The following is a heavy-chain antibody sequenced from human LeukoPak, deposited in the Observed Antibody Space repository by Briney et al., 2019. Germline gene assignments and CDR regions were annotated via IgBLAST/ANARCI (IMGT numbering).Heavy chain of an antibody. V-gene: IGHV1-2*02. D-gene: IGHD6-6*01. CDR2: INPNSGGT. CDR1: GYPFSDYY. CDR3: ARDLSIAAPS. Sequence: GASVKVSCKASGYPFSDYYIHWVRQAPGQGLEWMGWINPNSGGTNYAQKFQGRVTMTRDTSISTAYMELSRLRSDDTAVYYCARDLSIAAPSWGQGTLVTVSS. J-gene: IGHJ5*02.